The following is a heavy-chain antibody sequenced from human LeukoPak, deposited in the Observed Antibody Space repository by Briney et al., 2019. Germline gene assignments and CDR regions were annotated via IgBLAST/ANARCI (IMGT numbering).Heavy chain of an antibody. J-gene: IGHJ3*02. D-gene: IGHD3-3*01. V-gene: IGHV3-23*01. CDR3: AGDFWSGYYRINAFDI. Sequence: GGSLRLSCAASGFTFSSYATSWVRQAPGKGLEWVSAISGSGGSTYYADSVKGRFTISRDNSKNTLYLQMNSLRAEDTAVYYCAGDFWSGYYRINAFDIWGQGTMVTVSS. CDR1: GFTFSSYA. CDR2: ISGSGGST.